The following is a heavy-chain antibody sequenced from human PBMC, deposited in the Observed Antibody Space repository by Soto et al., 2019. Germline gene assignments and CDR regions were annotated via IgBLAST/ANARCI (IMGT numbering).Heavy chain of an antibody. CDR2: ISHSGTT. J-gene: IGHJ6*02. Sequence: SETLSLTCTVSGGSINSYYWSWIRQPPGKGLEWIGYISHSGTTSYNPSLKSRLTISLNTSKNQFSLKLRSVTAADTAVYYCARGTRATQYYFYFYGTDVWGQGTTVTVSS. D-gene: IGHD3-10*01. V-gene: IGHV4-59*01. CDR3: ARGTRATQYYFYFYGTDV. CDR1: GGSINSYY.